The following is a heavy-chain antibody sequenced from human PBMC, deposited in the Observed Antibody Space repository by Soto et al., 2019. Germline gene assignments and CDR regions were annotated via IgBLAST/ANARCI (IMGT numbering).Heavy chain of an antibody. CDR3: ARTPGEGEYCSSTSCQSRSDY. CDR2: VSPNNGTA. CDR1: GYTFTSYG. J-gene: IGHJ4*02. Sequence: ASVKVSCKASGYTFTSYGISWVRQAPGQGLEWMGGVSPNNGTANYAQKFQGRVTITADESTSTAYMELRSLRSEDTAVYYCARTPGEGEYCSSTSCQSRSDYWGQGTLVTVSS. D-gene: IGHD2-2*01. V-gene: IGHV1-69*13.